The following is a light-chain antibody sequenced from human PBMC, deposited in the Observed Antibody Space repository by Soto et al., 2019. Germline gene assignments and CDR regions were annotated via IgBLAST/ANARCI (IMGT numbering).Light chain of an antibody. CDR2: GAS. J-gene: IGKJ1*01. CDR3: QQYGSSPPFT. V-gene: IGKV3-20*01. CDR1: QTVTNNF. Sequence: EIVLTQSPGTLSLSPGQRATLSCRASQTVTNNFLAWHQQKPGQAPRLLIYGASSRATGIPDRFGGSGSGTDFTLTISRLEPEDFAVYYCQQYGSSPPFTLGQGTKVDIK.